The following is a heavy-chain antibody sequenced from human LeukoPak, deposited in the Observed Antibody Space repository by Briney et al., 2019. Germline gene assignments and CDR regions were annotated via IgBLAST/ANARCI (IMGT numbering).Heavy chain of an antibody. CDR2: IMLSDGYT. CDR3: ARVAGSYSIRPFDF. Sequence: PGGSLRLSCAASGFTFDNYSMTWVRQAPGKGLEWVSAIMLSDGYTYYADSVQGRFIISRDTSKNTVSLQMNSLTGDDTALYYCARVAGSYSIRPFDFWGQGTVVIVSS. V-gene: IGHV3-23*01. D-gene: IGHD1-26*01. J-gene: IGHJ4*02. CDR1: GFTFDNYS.